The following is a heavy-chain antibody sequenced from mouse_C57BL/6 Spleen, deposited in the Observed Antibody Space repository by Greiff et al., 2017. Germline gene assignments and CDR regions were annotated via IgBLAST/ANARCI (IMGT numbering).Heavy chain of an antibody. CDR2: IHPNSGST. D-gene: IGHD2-4*01. CDR1: GYTFTSYW. V-gene: IGHV1-64*01. J-gene: IGHJ1*03. Sequence: QVQLQQPGAELVKPGASVKLSCKASGYTFTSYWMHWVKQRPGQGLAWIGMIHPNSGSTNYNEKFKSKATLTVDKSSSTAYMQLSSLTSEDSAVYYCAIRLTYDYVHWYFDVWGTGTTVTVSS. CDR3: AIRLTYDYVHWYFDV.